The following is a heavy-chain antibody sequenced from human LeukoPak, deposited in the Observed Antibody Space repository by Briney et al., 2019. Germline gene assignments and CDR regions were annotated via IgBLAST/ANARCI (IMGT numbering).Heavy chain of an antibody. Sequence: SSETLSLTCTVSGGSISSSSYYWGWIRQPPGKGLEWIGTIYYSGSTYYNPSLKSRVTISVDTSKNQFSLKLSSVTAADTAVYYCARSIVGAITPSAPLDYWGQGTLVTVSS. CDR3: ARSIVGAITPSAPLDY. J-gene: IGHJ4*02. V-gene: IGHV4-39*07. CDR2: IYYSGST. D-gene: IGHD1-26*01. CDR1: GGSISSSSYY.